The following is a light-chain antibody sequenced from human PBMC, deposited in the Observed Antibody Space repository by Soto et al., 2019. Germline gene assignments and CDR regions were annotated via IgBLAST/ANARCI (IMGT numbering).Light chain of an antibody. CDR1: QSVSSY. CDR3: QQRSAWPYT. V-gene: IGKV3-11*01. J-gene: IGKJ2*01. CDR2: DVS. Sequence: EIVLTQSPATLSLSPGERATLSCRTSQSVSSYLAWYQQKVGQAPRLLIHDVSNRATGIPARFSGSGSGTDFTLTISSLEPADVAVYYCQQRSAWPYTFGQGTKLEI.